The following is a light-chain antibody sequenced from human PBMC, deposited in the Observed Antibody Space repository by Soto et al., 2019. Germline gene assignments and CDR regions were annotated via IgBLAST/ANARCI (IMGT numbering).Light chain of an antibody. CDR1: QTVRNNY. V-gene: IGKV3-20*01. CDR3: QQFNSYPLT. Sequence: EIVLTQSPGTLSLSPGERATLYCRASQTVRNNYLAWYQQKPGQAPRLLIYDASSRATGIPDRFSGGGSGTDFTLTISRLEPEDFAVYYCQQFNSYPLTFGGGTKVDI. J-gene: IGKJ4*01. CDR2: DAS.